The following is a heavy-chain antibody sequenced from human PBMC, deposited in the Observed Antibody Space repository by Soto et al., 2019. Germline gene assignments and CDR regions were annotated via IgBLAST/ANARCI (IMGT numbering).Heavy chain of an antibody. D-gene: IGHD4-17*01. V-gene: IGHV2-5*02. CDR2: IYWDDGK. CDR3: AHAGDYDLLTFDH. Sequence: RSLRLACEVPGFSLSTSNLGGAWMRQPPGKALEWLALIYWDDGKRYSPSLKDRLAISKDTSSNQVVLTITNIDPGDSATYFCAHAGDYDLLTFDHWGPGTLVTVSS. CDR1: GFSLSTSNLG. J-gene: IGHJ4*02.